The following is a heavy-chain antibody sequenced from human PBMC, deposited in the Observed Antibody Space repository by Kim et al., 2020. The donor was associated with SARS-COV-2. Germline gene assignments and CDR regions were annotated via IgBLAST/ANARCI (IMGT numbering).Heavy chain of an antibody. D-gene: IGHD6-19*01. CDR2: ISSNAYGRSK. CDR1: GFTFGDYA. Sequence: GGSLRLSCTASGFTFGDYAMSWFRQAPGKGLEWVGFISSNAYGRSKAYAVSVKVSFTISSADSKIIAYLQMHSLKTEDTDEYYYTRVAPGYSSGSYFDYWGQGTLVTVSS. J-gene: IGHJ4*02. CDR3: TRVAPGYSSGSYFDY. V-gene: IGHV3-49*03.